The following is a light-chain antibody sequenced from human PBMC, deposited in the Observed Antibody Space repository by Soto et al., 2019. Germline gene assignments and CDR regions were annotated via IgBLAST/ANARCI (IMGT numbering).Light chain of an antibody. V-gene: IGLV2-14*01. Sequence: QSALAQPAPVSGSPGQSSTISCTGTSSDVGGYNYVSWYQQHPGKAPKLMIYDVSNRPSGVSNRFSGSKSGNTASLTISGLQAEDEADYYCSSYTSSSTLSYVFGTGTKVTVL. CDR2: DVS. CDR3: SSYTSSSTLSYV. CDR1: SSDVGGYNY. J-gene: IGLJ1*01.